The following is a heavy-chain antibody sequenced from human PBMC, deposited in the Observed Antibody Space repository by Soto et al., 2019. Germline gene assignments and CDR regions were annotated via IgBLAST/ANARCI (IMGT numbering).Heavy chain of an antibody. V-gene: IGHV1-2*04. CDR2: INPNSGGT. CDR3: ARVDIVVVPAAESRNWFDP. D-gene: IGHD2-2*03. J-gene: IGHJ5*02. CDR1: GYTFTGYY. Sequence: ASVKVSCTASGYTFTGYYMHWVRQAPGQGLEWMGWINPNSGGTNYAQKFQGWVTMTRDTSISTAYMELSRLRSDDTAVYYCARVDIVVVPAAESRNWFDPWGQGTLVTVSS.